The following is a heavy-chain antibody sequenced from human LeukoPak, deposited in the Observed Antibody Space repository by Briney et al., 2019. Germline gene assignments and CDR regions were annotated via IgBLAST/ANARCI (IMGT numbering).Heavy chain of an antibody. Sequence: ASVEVSCKASGGTFSSYAISWVRQAPGQGLEWMGGIIPIFGTANYAQKFQGRVTITTDESTSTAYMELSSLRSEDTAVYYCARTLGYCSSTSCYTPFDYWGQGTLVTVSS. D-gene: IGHD2-2*02. CDR2: IIPIFGTA. CDR1: GGTFSSYA. J-gene: IGHJ4*02. CDR3: ARTLGYCSSTSCYTPFDY. V-gene: IGHV1-69*05.